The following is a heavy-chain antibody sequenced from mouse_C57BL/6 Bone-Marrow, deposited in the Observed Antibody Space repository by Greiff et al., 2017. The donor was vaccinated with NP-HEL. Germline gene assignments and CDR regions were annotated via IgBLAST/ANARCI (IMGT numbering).Heavy chain of an antibody. J-gene: IGHJ4*01. D-gene: IGHD2-4*01. CDR1: GFSLTSYG. CDR3: AIYDYDGPSGMDY. Sequence: VHLVESGPGLVQPSQSLSITCTVSGFSLTSYGVHWVRQSPGKGLEWLGVIWSGGSTDYNAAFISRLSISKDNSKSQVFFKMNSLQADDTAIYYCAIYDYDGPSGMDYWGQGTSVTVSS. V-gene: IGHV2-2*01. CDR2: IWSGGST.